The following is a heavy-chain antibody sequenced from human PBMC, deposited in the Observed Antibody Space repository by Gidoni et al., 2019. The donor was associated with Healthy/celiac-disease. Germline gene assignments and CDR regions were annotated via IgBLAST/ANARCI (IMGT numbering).Heavy chain of an antibody. D-gene: IGHD6-19*01. V-gene: IGHV3-64*01. CDR1: GFTFRSYA. J-gene: IGHJ6*02. CDR3: ARVPPQWLVISLTSGGMDV. Sequence: EVQLVESGGGLVQPGGSLRLSCPASGFTFRSYAMHWVRQAPGKGLEYVSAISSKGGSTYYANSVKGRFTISRDNSKTTLYLQMGSLRAEDMAVYYCARVPPQWLVISLTSGGMDVWGQGTTVTVSS. CDR2: ISSKGGST.